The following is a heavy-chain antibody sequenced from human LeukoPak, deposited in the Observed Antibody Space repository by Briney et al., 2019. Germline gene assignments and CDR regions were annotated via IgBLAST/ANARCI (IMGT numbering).Heavy chain of an antibody. CDR3: TRRVSSGYYYSIPSNWFDP. J-gene: IGHJ5*02. V-gene: IGHV5-51*01. Sequence: PGESLKISCKGSGYSFTSYWIGWVRQMPGKGLKWMGIIYPGDSDTRYSPSFQGQVTISADKSISTAYLQWSSLKASDTAMYYCTRRVSSGYYYSIPSNWFDPWGQGTLVTVSS. CDR2: IYPGDSDT. CDR1: GYSFTSYW. D-gene: IGHD3-22*01.